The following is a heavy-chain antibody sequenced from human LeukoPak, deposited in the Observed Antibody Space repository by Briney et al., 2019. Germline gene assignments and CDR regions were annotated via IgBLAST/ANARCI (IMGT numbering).Heavy chain of an antibody. CDR2: INHSGST. D-gene: IGHD3-22*01. Sequence: PSETLSLTCTVSGGSISSYYWSWIRQPPGKGLEWIGEINHSGSTNYNPSLKSRVTISVDTSKNQFSLKLSSVTAADTAVYYCARSYYDSGPPFDYWGQGTLVTVSS. CDR1: GGSISSYY. J-gene: IGHJ4*02. CDR3: ARSYYDSGPPFDY. V-gene: IGHV4-34*01.